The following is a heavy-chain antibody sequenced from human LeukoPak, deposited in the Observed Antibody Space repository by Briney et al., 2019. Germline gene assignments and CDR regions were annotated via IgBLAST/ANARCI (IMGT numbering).Heavy chain of an antibody. CDR3: ARDSTGDYYYYYYGMDV. V-gene: IGHV3-48*03. CDR2: ISSSGSTI. J-gene: IGHJ6*02. Sequence: TGGSLRLSCAASGFTLSSYEMNWVRQAPGKGLEWVSYISSSGSTIYYADSVKGRFTISRDNAKNSLYLQMNSLRAEDTAVYYCARDSTGDYYYYYYGMDVWGQGTTVTVSS. D-gene: IGHD7-27*01. CDR1: GFTLSSYE.